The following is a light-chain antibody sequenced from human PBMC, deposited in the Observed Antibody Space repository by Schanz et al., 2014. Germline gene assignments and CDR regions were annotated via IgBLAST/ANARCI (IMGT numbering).Light chain of an antibody. CDR2: GNS. J-gene: IGLJ3*02. Sequence: SVLTQPPSVSGAPGQRVSISCAGNSSNIGAGYDVHWFQQHPGTAPKLLIYGNSDRPSGVPDRFSGSKSGTSASLVITGLQADDEADYYCQSYDSSLSGWVFGGGTKLTVL. CDR3: QSYDSSLSGWV. V-gene: IGLV1-40*01. CDR1: SSNIGAGYD.